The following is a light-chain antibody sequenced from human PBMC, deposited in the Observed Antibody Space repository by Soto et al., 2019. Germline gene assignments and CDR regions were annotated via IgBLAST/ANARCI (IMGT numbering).Light chain of an antibody. J-gene: IGKJ4*01. Sequence: EIVLTQSPGALSLSPGERASLSCRASQSVSSSYLAWYQQKPGQAPRLLIYGASSGATGIPDRFSGSGSGTDFTLTISRLAPEDFAVYYCKQYGSPALTCGGGTKGDI. CDR2: GAS. CDR1: QSVSSSY. V-gene: IGKV3-20*01. CDR3: KQYGSPALT.